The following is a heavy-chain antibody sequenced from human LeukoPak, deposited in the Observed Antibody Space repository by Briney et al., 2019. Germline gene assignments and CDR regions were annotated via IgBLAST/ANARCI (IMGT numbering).Heavy chain of an antibody. CDR1: GGSTSSYY. D-gene: IGHD5-18*01. V-gene: IGHV4-4*07. J-gene: IGHJ6*03. Sequence: PSETLSLTCTVSGGSTSSYYWSWIRQPAGKGLEWIGRIYTSGSTNYNPSLKSRVTMSVDTSKNQFSLKLSSVTAADTAVYYCARTTEGGYTYDYFYYYYMDVWGKGTTVTISS. CDR2: IYTSGST. CDR3: ARTTEGGYTYDYFYYYYMDV.